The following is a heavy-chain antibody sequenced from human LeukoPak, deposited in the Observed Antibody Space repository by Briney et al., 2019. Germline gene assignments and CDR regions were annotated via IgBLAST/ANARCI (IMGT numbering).Heavy chain of an antibody. V-gene: IGHV3-23*01. CDR1: GFTFSSYA. CDR2: ISGSGGST. Sequence: GGSLRLSCAASGFTFSSYAMSWVRQAPGKGLEWVSGISGSGGSTYYADSVKGRFTISRDNSKNTLYLQMNSLRAEDSAVYYCAKAITMLRGVLYGYFDYWGQGTLVTVSS. CDR3: AKAITMLRGVLYGYFDY. J-gene: IGHJ4*02. D-gene: IGHD3-10*01.